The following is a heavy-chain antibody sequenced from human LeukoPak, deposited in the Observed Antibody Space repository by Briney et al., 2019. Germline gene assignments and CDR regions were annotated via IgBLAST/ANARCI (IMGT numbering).Heavy chain of an antibody. J-gene: IGHJ3*02. Sequence: PGGSLRLSCATSGFTFSSYAMHWVRQAPGKGLEWVAVISYDGSNKYYADSVKGRFTISRDNSKNTLYLQMNSLRAEDTAVYYCAFRYCSSTSCYQIGNDAFDIWGQGTMVTVSS. CDR3: AFRYCSSTSCYQIGNDAFDI. V-gene: IGHV3-30-3*01. CDR1: GFTFSSYA. D-gene: IGHD2-2*01. CDR2: ISYDGSNK.